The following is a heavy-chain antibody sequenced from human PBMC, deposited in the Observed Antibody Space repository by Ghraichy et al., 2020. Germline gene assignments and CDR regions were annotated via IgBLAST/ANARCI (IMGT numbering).Heavy chain of an antibody. V-gene: IGHV3-7*01. CDR3: TSGYYYLAY. J-gene: IGHJ4*02. CDR2: IKHDGSEK. CDR1: GFTFSSYW. D-gene: IGHD3-3*01. Sequence: GGSLRLSCAASGFTFSSYWMTWVRQAPGKGLEWVANIKHDGSEKYCVDSVKGRFTISRDNAKNSLYLQMNSLRAEDTAVYYCTSGYYYLAYWGQGTLVTVSS.